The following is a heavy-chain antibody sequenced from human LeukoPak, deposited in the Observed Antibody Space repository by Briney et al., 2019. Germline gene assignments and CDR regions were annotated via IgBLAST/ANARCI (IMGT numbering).Heavy chain of an antibody. Sequence: GGSLRLSCAASGFTFSSYWMHWVRQAPGKGLVWVSRINSDGSSTSYADSVKGRFTISRDNAENTLYLQMNSLRAEDTAVYYCARGGGYSYIAFDYWGQGTLVTVSS. J-gene: IGHJ4*02. CDR1: GFTFSSYW. CDR2: INSDGSST. V-gene: IGHV3-74*01. CDR3: ARGGGYSYIAFDY. D-gene: IGHD5-18*01.